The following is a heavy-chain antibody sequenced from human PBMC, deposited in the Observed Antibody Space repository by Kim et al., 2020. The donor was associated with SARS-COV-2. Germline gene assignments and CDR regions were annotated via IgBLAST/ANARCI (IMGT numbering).Heavy chain of an antibody. Sequence: GGSLRLSCAASGFTFSSYAMSWVRQAPGKGLEWVSVIYSGGSSTYYADSVKGRFTISRDNSKNTLYLQMNSLRAEDTAVYYCAKGFVSFDYWGQGTLVTVSS. CDR1: GFTFSSYA. D-gene: IGHD3-16*01. CDR2: IYSGGSST. V-gene: IGHV3-23*03. CDR3: AKGFVSFDY. J-gene: IGHJ4*02.